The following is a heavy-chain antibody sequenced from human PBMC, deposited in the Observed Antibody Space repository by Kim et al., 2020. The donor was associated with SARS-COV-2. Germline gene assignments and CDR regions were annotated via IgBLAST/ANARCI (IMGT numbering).Heavy chain of an antibody. J-gene: IGHJ4*02. CDR3: AGGSGLLADQ. Sequence: GGSLRLSCAASGFTFSRYWMAWVRQAPGKGLEWVGNIKQDGSEKYYVDSVKGRFNISRDNAKNSLDLQMNSLRAEDTAVYYCAGGSGLLADQWGQGTLVTVSS. CDR2: IKQDGSEK. V-gene: IGHV3-7*01. D-gene: IGHD3-16*01. CDR1: GFTFSRYW.